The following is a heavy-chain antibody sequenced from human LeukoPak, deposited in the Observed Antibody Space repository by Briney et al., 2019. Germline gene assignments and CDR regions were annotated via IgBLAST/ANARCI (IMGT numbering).Heavy chain of an antibody. V-gene: IGHV3-23*01. Sequence: GGSLRLSCAASGFTFSSYAMSWVRQAPGKGLEWVSAISGRGGSTYYADSVKGRFTISRDNSKNTLYLQMNSLRAEDTAVYYCARAYYDILTGHRGGFDYWGQGTLVTVSS. D-gene: IGHD3-9*01. J-gene: IGHJ4*02. CDR2: ISGRGGST. CDR1: GFTFSSYA. CDR3: ARAYYDILTGHRGGFDY.